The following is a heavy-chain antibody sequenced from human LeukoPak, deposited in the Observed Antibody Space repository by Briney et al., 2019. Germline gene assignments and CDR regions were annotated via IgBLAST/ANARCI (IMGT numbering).Heavy chain of an antibody. J-gene: IGHJ4*02. CDR1: GGSISSYY. CDR3: ASSTVVVVAASRFDY. Sequence: KPSETLSLTCTVSGGSISSYYWSWIRQPPGKGLEWIGYIYYSGSTNYNPSLKSRVTISVDTSQNQFSLKLSSVTAADTAVYYCASSTVVVVAASRFDYWGQGTLVTVSS. D-gene: IGHD2-15*01. V-gene: IGHV4-59*01. CDR2: IYYSGST.